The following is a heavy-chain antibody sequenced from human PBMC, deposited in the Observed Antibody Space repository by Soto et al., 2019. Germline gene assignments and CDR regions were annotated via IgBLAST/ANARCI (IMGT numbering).Heavy chain of an antibody. CDR1: GYTFTSYG. CDR2: ISAYNGNT. J-gene: IGHJ3*02. CDR3: AGTVLRDFDWLPGGPDAFDS. V-gene: IGHV1-18*01. D-gene: IGHD3-9*01. Sequence: ASVKVSCKASGYTFTSYGISWVRQAPGQGLEWMGWISAYNGNTNYAQKLQGRVTMTTDTSTSTAYMELRSLRSDDTAVYYCAGTVLRDFDWLPGGPDAFDSWGQGTMVTFSS.